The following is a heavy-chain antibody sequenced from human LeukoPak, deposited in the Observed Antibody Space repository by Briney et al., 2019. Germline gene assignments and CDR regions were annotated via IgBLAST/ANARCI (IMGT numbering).Heavy chain of an antibody. CDR2: ISSSGSTI. Sequence: GGSLRLTCAASGFTFSSYEMNWVRQAPGKGLEWASYISSSGSTIHYADSVKGRLTISRDNAKNSLYLQMNSLRAEDTAVYYCVRAVGLQYFHHWGQGTLVTVSS. J-gene: IGHJ1*01. V-gene: IGHV3-48*03. D-gene: IGHD4-11*01. CDR1: GFTFSSYE. CDR3: VRAVGLQYFHH.